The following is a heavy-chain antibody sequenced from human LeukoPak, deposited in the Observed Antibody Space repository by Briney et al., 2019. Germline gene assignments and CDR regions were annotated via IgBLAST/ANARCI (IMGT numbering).Heavy chain of an antibody. CDR2: MNPNSGNT. D-gene: IGHD2-2*02. V-gene: IGHV1-8*02. J-gene: IGHJ4*02. CDR3: ARGEYCSSTSCYKFDY. CDR1: GYTFTGYY. Sequence: GASVKVACKASGYTFTGYYMHWVRQAPGQGLEWMGWMNPNSGNTGYAQKFQGRVTMTRNTSISTAYMELSSLRSEDTAVYYCARGEYCSSTSCYKFDYWGQGTLVTVSS.